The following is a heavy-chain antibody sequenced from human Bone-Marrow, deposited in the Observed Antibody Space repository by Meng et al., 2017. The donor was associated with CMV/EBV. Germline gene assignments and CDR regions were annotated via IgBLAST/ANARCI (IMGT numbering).Heavy chain of an antibody. D-gene: IGHD2-2*01. CDR3: ARDCSTTTCHNY. V-gene: IGHV3-7*01. CDR2: IKHDGSDK. J-gene: IGHJ4*02. Sequence: GESLKISCAASGFTFSAYWMSWVRQAPGKGLAWVANIKHDGSDKYYVDSVRGRCTISRDNAKNSLYLQIDSLRAEDTAIYYCARDCSTTTCHNYWGQGILVTVSS. CDR1: GFTFSAYW.